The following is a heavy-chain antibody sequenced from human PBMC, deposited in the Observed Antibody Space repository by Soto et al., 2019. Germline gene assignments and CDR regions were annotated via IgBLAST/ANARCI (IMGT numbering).Heavy chain of an antibody. CDR1: GGSFSGYY. CDR2: INHSGST. CDR3: ARVYYDFWSGFYAYMDV. Sequence: SETLSLTCAVYGGSFSGYYWSWIRQPPGKGLEWIGEINHSGSTNYNPSLKSRVTISVDTSKNQFSLKLSSVTAADTAVYYCARVYYDFWSGFYAYMDVWGKGTTVTVSS. D-gene: IGHD3-3*01. J-gene: IGHJ6*03. V-gene: IGHV4-34*01.